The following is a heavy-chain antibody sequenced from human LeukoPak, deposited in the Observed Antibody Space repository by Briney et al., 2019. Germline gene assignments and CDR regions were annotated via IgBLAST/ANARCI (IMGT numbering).Heavy chain of an antibody. V-gene: IGHV1-46*01. D-gene: IGHD6-19*01. CDR3: ARERAVARFPDY. CDR1: GYTFTSYY. CDR2: INPSGGST. J-gene: IGHJ4*02. Sequence: ASVKVFCKASGYTFTSYYMHWVRQAPGQGLEWMGIINPSGGSTSYAQKFQGRVTMTTDTSTSTAYMELRSLRSDDTAVYYCARERAVARFPDYWGQGTLVTVSS.